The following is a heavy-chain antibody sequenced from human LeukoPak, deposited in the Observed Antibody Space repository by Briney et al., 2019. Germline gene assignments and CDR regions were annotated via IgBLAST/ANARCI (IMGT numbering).Heavy chain of an antibody. CDR1: GSTFSHYG. Sequence: GGSLRLSCVTSGSTFSHYGMHWVRHLPGKGLEWVAAISFDAEGDYHVDSVKGRFTISRDNSKNTLYLQMNSLRVEDTAVYYCAKDGGNWYDSEGNYLMRSYMDVWGKGTTVTVSS. D-gene: IGHD3-16*01. V-gene: IGHV3-30*18. J-gene: IGHJ6*03. CDR3: AKDGGNWYDSEGNYLMRSYMDV. CDR2: ISFDAEGD.